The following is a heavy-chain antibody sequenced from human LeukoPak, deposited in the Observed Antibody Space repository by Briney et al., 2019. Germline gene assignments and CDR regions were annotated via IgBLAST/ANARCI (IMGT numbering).Heavy chain of an antibody. J-gene: IGHJ4*02. V-gene: IGHV1-2*02. CDR2: INPNGGGT. CDR1: GYTFTGYY. Sequence: ASVKVSCKASGYTFTGYYMHWVRQAPGQGLEWMGWINPNGGGTNYAQKFQGSVTMTRDTSISTAYMELSSLTSDDTAVYSCARGSASGSRYPFDYWGQGTLVTVSS. CDR3: ARGSASGSRYPFDY. D-gene: IGHD3-10*01.